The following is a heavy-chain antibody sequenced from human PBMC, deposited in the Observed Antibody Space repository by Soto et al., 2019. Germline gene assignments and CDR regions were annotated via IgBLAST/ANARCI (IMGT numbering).Heavy chain of an antibody. CDR2: ISAYNGNT. J-gene: IGHJ6*02. V-gene: IGHV1-18*01. D-gene: IGHD3-10*01. CDR1: GYTFTGYG. CDR3: ARVSGKAMVRVRAYGMDV. Sequence: GASVKVSCKASGYTFTGYGISWVRQAPGQGLEWMGWISAYNGNTNYAQKLQGRVTMTTDTSTSTAYMELRSLRSDDTAVYYCARVSGKAMVRVRAYGMDVWGQGTTVTVSS.